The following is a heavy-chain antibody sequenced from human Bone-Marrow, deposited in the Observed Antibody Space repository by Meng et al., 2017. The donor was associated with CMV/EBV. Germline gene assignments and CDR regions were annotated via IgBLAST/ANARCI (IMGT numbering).Heavy chain of an antibody. Sequence: GESLKISCAASGFTFSSYWMSWVRQAPGKGLEWVANIKQDGSEKYYVDSVKGRFTISRDNAKNSLYLQMNSLRAEDTAVYYCAREDYSSSSSDYYGMDVWGQGTTVTVSS. CDR2: IKQDGSEK. CDR3: AREDYSSSSSDYYGMDV. CDR1: GFTFSSYW. J-gene: IGHJ6*02. V-gene: IGHV3-7*01. D-gene: IGHD6-6*01.